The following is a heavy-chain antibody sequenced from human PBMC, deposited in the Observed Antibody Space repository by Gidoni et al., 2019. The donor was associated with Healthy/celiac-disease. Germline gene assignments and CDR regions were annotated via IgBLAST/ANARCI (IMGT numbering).Heavy chain of an antibody. CDR2: ISGRGGST. Sequence: EVQLLESGGGLVQPGGYRRLSCAASGFTFSSYAMSWVRQDPGQGLEWVSAISGRGGSTSYAASVKGRFTISRDNSKNTLYLQMNSLRAEDTAVYYCAKVGYYGSGSYYRGFDYWGQGTLVTVSS. CDR3: AKVGYYGSGSYYRGFDY. D-gene: IGHD3-10*01. V-gene: IGHV3-23*01. CDR1: GFTFSSYA. J-gene: IGHJ4*02.